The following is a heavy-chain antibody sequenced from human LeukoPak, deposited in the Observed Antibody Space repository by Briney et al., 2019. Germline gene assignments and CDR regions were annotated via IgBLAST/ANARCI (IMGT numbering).Heavy chain of an antibody. D-gene: IGHD2-8*01. J-gene: IGHJ4*02. V-gene: IGHV3-30-3*01. CDR1: GFTFSSYA. CDR2: ISYDGSNK. CDR3: ARASLDIVLMVYATDY. Sequence: GRSLRLSCAASGFTFSSYAMHWVRQAPGKGLEWVAVISYDGSNKYYADSVKGRFTISRDNSKNTLYLQMNILRAEDTAVYYCARASLDIVLMVYATDYWGQGTLVNVYS.